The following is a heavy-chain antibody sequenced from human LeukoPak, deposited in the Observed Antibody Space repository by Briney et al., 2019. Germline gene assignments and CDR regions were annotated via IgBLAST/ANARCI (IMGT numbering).Heavy chain of an antibody. Sequence: GGSLRLSCAASGFTLSDYYMTRIRQAPGKGLEWVSYIISGSTIYYADSVKGRFTISRDNAKNSLYLQMNSLRAEDTAVYYCAILSGTYYFDYWGQGTPVTVSS. CDR1: GFTLSDYY. CDR3: AILSGTYYFDY. V-gene: IGHV3-11*01. J-gene: IGHJ4*02. CDR2: IISGSTI. D-gene: IGHD1-26*01.